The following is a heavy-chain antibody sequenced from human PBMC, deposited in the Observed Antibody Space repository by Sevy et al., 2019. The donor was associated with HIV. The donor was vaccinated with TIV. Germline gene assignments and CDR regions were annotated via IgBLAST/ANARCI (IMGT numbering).Heavy chain of an antibody. J-gene: IGHJ4*02. Sequence: ASVKVSCKASDYTFSTQGFNWVRQAPGQGLEWMGWLSAYYGNTKYAQKFQGRVTMTTDTSTSTAYMELRSLTSDDTAVYYCARDWAPGYYYDAIGVKRDYYFDYWGQGTLVTVSS. CDR2: LSAYYGNT. CDR1: DYTFSTQG. V-gene: IGHV1-18*01. CDR3: ARDWAPGYYYDAIGVKRDYYFDY. D-gene: IGHD3-22*01.